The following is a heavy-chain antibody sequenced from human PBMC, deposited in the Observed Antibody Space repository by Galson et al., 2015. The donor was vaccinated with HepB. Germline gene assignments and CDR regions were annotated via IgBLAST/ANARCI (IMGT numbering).Heavy chain of an antibody. V-gene: IGHV5-51*03. D-gene: IGHD1-20*01. Sequence: QSGAEVKKPGESLKISCKASGYTFSNYWIGWVRQMPGKGLEWMGIIYPGDSDTRYSPSFQGQVTISADESISTAYLQWGSLKASDTAMYYCARGLRPGITVIGTPGGWFDPWGPGTLVTVSS. CDR3: ARGLRPGITVIGTPGGWFDP. CDR2: IYPGDSDT. J-gene: IGHJ5*02. CDR1: GYTFSNYW.